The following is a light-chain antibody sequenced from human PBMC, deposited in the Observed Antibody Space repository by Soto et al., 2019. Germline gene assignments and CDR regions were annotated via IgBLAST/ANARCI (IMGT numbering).Light chain of an antibody. J-gene: IGKJ5*01. V-gene: IGKV1-33*01. CDR3: QQYDSVFT. Sequence: DIQMTQSPSSLSASVGDRVTITCQASQGITNYLNWYQQKPGKAPKLLIYGASNLETGVPSRFSGSGSGTDFTFTISSLQAEDIATYFCQQYDSVFTFGQRTRLEIK. CDR2: GAS. CDR1: QGITNY.